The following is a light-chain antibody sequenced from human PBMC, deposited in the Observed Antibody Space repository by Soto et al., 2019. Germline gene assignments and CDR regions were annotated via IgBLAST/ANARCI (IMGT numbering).Light chain of an antibody. CDR1: QSISTE. V-gene: IGKV3-15*01. Sequence: EIVMTQSPATLSVSPGERATLSCRASQSISTELAWYQQKPGQPPRLLIYSASTRATGVPARFTGSGSGSEFTLTISGLQSEDFAVYYCQHYNDWPPTWTFGQGTRVEVK. CDR2: SAS. CDR3: QHYNDWPPTWT. J-gene: IGKJ1*01.